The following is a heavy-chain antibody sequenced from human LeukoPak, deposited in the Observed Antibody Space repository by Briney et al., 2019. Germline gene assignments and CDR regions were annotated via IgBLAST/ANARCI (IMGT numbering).Heavy chain of an antibody. D-gene: IGHD4-17*01. Sequence: ASVKVSCKASGYTFTGYYMHWVRQATGQGLEWMGWINPNSGGTNYAQKFQGRVTMTRDTSISTAYMELSRLRSDDTAVYYCARVGDDYGDSEIEYYFDYWGQGTLVTVSS. CDR1: GYTFTGYY. CDR3: ARVGDDYGDSEIEYYFDY. CDR2: INPNSGGT. J-gene: IGHJ4*02. V-gene: IGHV1-2*02.